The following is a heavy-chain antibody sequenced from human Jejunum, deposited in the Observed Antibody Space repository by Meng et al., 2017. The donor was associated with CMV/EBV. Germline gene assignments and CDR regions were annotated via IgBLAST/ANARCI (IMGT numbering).Heavy chain of an antibody. J-gene: IGHJ4*02. CDR2: IKNEARSYAA. Sequence: TVSAYCVIWGRQGPEERQEWGDRIKNEARSYAAEYAASVKGRFAISRDESKNSLYLQMNRLRSEDTAIYYCAALGYCSGTSCYTSGYWGPGTLVTVSS. CDR3: AALGYCSGTSCYTSGY. V-gene: IGHV3-72*01. D-gene: IGHD2-2*02. CDR1: TVSAYC.